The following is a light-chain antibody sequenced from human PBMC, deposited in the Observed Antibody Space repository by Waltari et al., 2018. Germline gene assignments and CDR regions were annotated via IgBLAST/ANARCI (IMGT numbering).Light chain of an antibody. CDR1: QSISNW. J-gene: IGKJ4*01. V-gene: IGKV1-5*03. Sequence: DIQMTQSPSTLSASVGDSVTITCRASQSISNWLAWYQQKSGEAPKLLIFEASTLQSGVPSRFSGSGSGTEVTLTISSLQPDDLATYYCQQYNNYLLTFGGGTKVEIK. CDR3: QQYNNYLLT. CDR2: EAS.